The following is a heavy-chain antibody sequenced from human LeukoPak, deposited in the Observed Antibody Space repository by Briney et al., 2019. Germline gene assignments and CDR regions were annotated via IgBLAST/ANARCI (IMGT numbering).Heavy chain of an antibody. V-gene: IGHV1-69*13. CDR1: GGTFSSYA. D-gene: IGHD2-2*01. J-gene: IGHJ5*02. CDR3: AGTDIVVVPAAAYNWFDP. CDR2: IIPILGTA. Sequence: SVKVSCKASGGTFSSYAISWVGQAPGQGLEWLGGIIPILGTANDAQKFQGRVTITADESTSTAYMELSSLRSEDTAVYYCAGTDIVVVPAAAYNWFDPWGQGTLVTVSS.